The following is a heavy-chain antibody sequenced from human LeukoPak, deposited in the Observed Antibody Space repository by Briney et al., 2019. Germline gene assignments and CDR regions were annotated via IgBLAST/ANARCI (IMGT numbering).Heavy chain of an antibody. J-gene: IGHJ4*02. CDR2: ISYDGSNK. V-gene: IGHV3-30-3*01. D-gene: IGHD6-13*01. CDR1: GFTFSTYA. Sequence: GGSLRLSCAASGFTFSTYAMHWVRQAPGKGLEWVAVISYDGSNKYYADSVKARFTISRDHSKNTVYLRMNSLRAEDTAVYYCARDDSVYRIAAAGTNYWGQGTLVTVSS. CDR3: ARDDSVYRIAAAGTNY.